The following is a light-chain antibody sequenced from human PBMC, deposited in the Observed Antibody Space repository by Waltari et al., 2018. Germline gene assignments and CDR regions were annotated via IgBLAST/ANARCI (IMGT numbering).Light chain of an antibody. CDR1: QGISSY. Sequence: AIRITQSPSSLSASTGDRVTITCRASQGISSYLAWYQQKPGKAPKILIYAASTLQSGVPSRFSGSGSGTDFTLTISCLQSEDFATYDCQQYYSYPITFGQGTRLEIK. J-gene: IGKJ5*01. CDR3: QQYYSYPIT. V-gene: IGKV1-8*01. CDR2: AAS.